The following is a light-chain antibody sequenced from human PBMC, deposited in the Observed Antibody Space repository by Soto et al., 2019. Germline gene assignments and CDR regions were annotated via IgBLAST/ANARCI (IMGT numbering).Light chain of an antibody. CDR2: GAS. CDR3: QVYGSSLWT. V-gene: IGKV3-20*01. J-gene: IGKJ1*01. Sequence: DIMLTQSPGTLSLSPGERATLSCRASQSASSSYLAWYQQKPGQAPRLLIYGASSRATGIPDRFSGSGSGTDFTLTITRLEPEDFAVYYCQVYGSSLWTFGQGTKVEV. CDR1: QSASSSY.